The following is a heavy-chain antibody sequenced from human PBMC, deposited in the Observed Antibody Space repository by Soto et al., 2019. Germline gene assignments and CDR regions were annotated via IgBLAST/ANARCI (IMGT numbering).Heavy chain of an antibody. CDR2: IDPSDSYT. Sequence: PGESLKISCKGSGYSFTSYWISWVRQMPGKGLEWMGRIDPSDSYTSYSPSFQGHVTISADKSISTAYLQWSSLKASDTAMYYCASETIGFGERPRPSGMDVWGQGTTVTVSS. V-gene: IGHV5-10-1*01. J-gene: IGHJ6*02. CDR1: GYSFTSYW. D-gene: IGHD3-10*01. CDR3: ASETIGFGERPRPSGMDV.